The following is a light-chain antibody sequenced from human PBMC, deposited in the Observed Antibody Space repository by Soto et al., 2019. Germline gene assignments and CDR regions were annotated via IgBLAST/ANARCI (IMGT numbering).Light chain of an antibody. Sequence: QSVLTQPASVSGSPGQSITISCTGTSGDIGSYNRVSWYQQHPGKAPKLIIYEVTDRPSGVSNRFSGSKSGNTASLTISGLQAEDEAEYYCSSYTSSTPLGYVFGTGTKLTVL. V-gene: IGLV2-14*01. CDR1: SGDIGSYNR. CDR3: SSYTSSTPLGYV. CDR2: EVT. J-gene: IGLJ1*01.